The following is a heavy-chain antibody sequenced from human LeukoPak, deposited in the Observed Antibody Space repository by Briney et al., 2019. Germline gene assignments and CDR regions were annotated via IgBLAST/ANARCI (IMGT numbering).Heavy chain of an antibody. D-gene: IGHD2-21*01. CDR2: IGRSGDST. V-gene: IGHV3-23*01. J-gene: IGHJ3*02. CDR1: GFTFSSYA. Sequence: GGSLRLSCAASGFTFSSYAMTWVRQAPGKGLEWVSGIGRSGDSTYYADAVKGRFTISRDNPKNTLYLQMNSLRVEDTALYYCAKDYWGGVPDAFDIWGQGTMVTVSS. CDR3: AKDYWGGVPDAFDI.